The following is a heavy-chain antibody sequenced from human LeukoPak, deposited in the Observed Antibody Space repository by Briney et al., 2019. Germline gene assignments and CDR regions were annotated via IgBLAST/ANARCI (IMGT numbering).Heavy chain of an antibody. CDR1: GFTFTRAA. CDR3: ARKGDNSDAFDI. V-gene: IGHV1-58*02. Sequence: SVKVSCKASGFTFTRAAMQWVRQARGQRLEWIGWIVVGSGNTNYAQKLQGRVTMTTDTSTSTAYMELRSLRSDDTAVYYCARKGDNSDAFDIWGQGTMVTVSS. J-gene: IGHJ3*02. CDR2: IVVGSGNT. D-gene: IGHD5-24*01.